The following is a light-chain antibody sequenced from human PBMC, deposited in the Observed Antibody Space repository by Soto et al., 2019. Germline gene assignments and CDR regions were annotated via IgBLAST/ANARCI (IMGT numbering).Light chain of an antibody. V-gene: IGKV1-39*01. J-gene: IGKJ1*01. CDR2: AAS. CDR1: QTITTY. CDR3: QQTYSALWT. Sequence: DIQMTQSPSSLSASVGDRVTISCRASQTITTYLNWYQQKPGKAPKLLIYAASSLHSGVPSRFSGSGSWTDFTLTISSLQPEDFAAYYCQQTYSALWTFGQGTKLEIK.